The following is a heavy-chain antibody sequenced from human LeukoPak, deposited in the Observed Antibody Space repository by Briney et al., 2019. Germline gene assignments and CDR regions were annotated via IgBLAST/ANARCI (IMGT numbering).Heavy chain of an antibody. J-gene: IGHJ4*02. Sequence: GGSLRLSCAASVFTFSRYWMHWVRQAPGKGLVWVSRVNGDGSSTTYADSVKGRFTISRDNAKNTLYLQMNSLRAEDTAVYYCARDQLGDGDYLFDSWGQGILVTVSS. CDR3: ARDQLGDGDYLFDS. D-gene: IGHD4-17*01. V-gene: IGHV3-74*01. CDR2: VNGDGSST. CDR1: VFTFSRYW.